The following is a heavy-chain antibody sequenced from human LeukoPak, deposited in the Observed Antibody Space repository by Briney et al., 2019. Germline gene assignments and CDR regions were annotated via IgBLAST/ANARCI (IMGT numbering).Heavy chain of an antibody. Sequence: PGGSLLLSCSASGFTFSSYAMRWVPQAPGRVLGWVSAIRGSGDITYYADSVKGRFTISRDDPKHTLYLETNSVRAGRMCVYEWATAGMHFDFYFDYWSEASLVTVSS. CDR3: ATAGMHFDFYFDY. J-gene: IGHJ4*01. CDR1: GFTFSSYA. V-gene: IGHV3-23*01. D-gene: IGHD3-9*01. CDR2: IRGSGDIT.